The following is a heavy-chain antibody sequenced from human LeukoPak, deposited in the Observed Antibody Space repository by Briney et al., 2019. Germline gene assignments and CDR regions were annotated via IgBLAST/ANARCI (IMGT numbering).Heavy chain of an antibody. J-gene: IGHJ4*02. CDR1: GGSFSGYY. Sequence: PSETLSLTCAVYGGSFSGYYWSWIRQPPGKGLEWIGEINHSGSTNYNPSLKSRVTISVDTSKNQFSLKLSSVTAADTAVYYCARGGDYPLDYWGQGTLVTVSS. V-gene: IGHV4-34*01. CDR2: INHSGST. CDR3: ARGGDYPLDY. D-gene: IGHD4-17*01.